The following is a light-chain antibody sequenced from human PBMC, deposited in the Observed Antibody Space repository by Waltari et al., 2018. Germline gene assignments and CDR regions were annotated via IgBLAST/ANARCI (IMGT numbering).Light chain of an antibody. CDR1: QRFGSN. CDR2: GAS. J-gene: IGKJ4*01. V-gene: IGKV3-15*01. Sequence: EIVMTQSPATLSVSVGERATLSCRASQRFGSNLAWYQLKPGPAPRLLLSGASTRATGVPARFSGSGSGTEFTLTISSLQSEDFAVYYCQQYNDWPPTFGGGTKVEIK. CDR3: QQYNDWPPT.